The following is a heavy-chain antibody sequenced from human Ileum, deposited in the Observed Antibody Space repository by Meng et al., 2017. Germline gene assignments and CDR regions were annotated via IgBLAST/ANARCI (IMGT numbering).Heavy chain of an antibody. Sequence: SVKVSCKASGGTFSSYTISWVRQAPGQGLEWMGRIIPILGIANYAQKFQGRVTITADKSTSTAYMELSSLRSEETAVYYCARESSYYYDSSGYDLVYFDYWGQGTLVTVSS. D-gene: IGHD3-22*01. CDR1: GGTFSSYT. J-gene: IGHJ4*02. CDR2: IIPILGIA. V-gene: IGHV1-69*04. CDR3: ARESSYYYDSSGYDLVYFDY.